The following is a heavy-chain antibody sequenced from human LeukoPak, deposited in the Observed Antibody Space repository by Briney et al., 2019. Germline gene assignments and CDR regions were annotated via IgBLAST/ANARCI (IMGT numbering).Heavy chain of an antibody. CDR1: GGSFSGYY. CDR3: ARGWFEESDIFCAFDS. CDR2: INHSGST. V-gene: IGHV4-34*01. Sequence: SETLSLTCAVYGGSFSGYYWSWIRQPPGKGLEWIGEINHSGSTNYNPSLKSRVTISVDTSKKQFSLKLSSVTAADTAVYYCARGWFEESDIFCAFDSWGQGTLVTVSS. J-gene: IGHJ4*02. D-gene: IGHD3-10*01.